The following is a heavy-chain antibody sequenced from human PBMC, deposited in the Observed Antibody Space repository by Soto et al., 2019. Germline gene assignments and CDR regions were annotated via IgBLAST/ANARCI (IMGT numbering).Heavy chain of an antibody. D-gene: IGHD6-6*01. CDR1: GFTFSNYA. Sequence: GGSLRLSCSASGFTFSNYAMSWARQAPGKGLEWVSTISGSGVRTYYADSVKGRFTISRDNSKNTLDLQMNSLRAEDTAIYYCAKDHAREQFVRGENWFDSWGQGTLVTVSS. CDR3: AKDHAREQFVRGENWFDS. V-gene: IGHV3-23*01. J-gene: IGHJ5*01. CDR2: ISGSGVRT.